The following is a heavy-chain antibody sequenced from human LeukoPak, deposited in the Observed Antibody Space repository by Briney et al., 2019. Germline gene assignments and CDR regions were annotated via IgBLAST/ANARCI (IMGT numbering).Heavy chain of an antibody. V-gene: IGHV3-23*01. Sequence: GGSLRLSCAASGFTFSSYAMSWVRQAPGKGLEWVSAISGSGGSTYYANSVRGRFTISRDNSKDTLCLQMNSLRAEDTAVYYCTRGFEATYFDRRFDHWGQGTLVTVSS. CDR2: ISGSGGST. CDR1: GFTFSSYA. D-gene: IGHD3-9*01. J-gene: IGHJ4*02. CDR3: TRGFEATYFDRRFDH.